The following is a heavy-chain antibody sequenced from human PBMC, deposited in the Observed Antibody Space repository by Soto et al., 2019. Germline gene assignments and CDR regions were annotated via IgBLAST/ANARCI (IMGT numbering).Heavy chain of an antibody. CDR2: MSGGGDTT. CDR1: GFTFNNYA. D-gene: IGHD3-10*01. J-gene: IGHJ4*02. V-gene: IGHV3-23*01. Sequence: EVQLLDSGGGLVQPGGSLRLSCAASGFTFNNYAMTWVRQAPGKGLEWVSAMSGGGDTTSYADSVKGRFTVYRDGSKNTLSLQMSSLRAEDTALYYCAKGRGGSGSLTPRVDFWGQGTLVTVSS. CDR3: AKGRGGSGSLTPRVDF.